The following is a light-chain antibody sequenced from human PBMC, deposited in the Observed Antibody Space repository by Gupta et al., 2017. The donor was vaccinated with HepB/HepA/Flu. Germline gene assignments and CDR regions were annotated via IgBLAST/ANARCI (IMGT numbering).Light chain of an antibody. CDR3: QQSLTTPFT. Sequence: DIQMTQSPSSLSASLGDRVTITCRASQSISRYLNWYQQKPGKAPKLLVQSTSILHSGVPSRFSGSGSGTDFMLTIGILQPEDFASYYCQQSLTTPFTFGPWTKVDIK. CDR2: STS. CDR1: QSISRY. J-gene: IGKJ3*01. V-gene: IGKV1-39*01.